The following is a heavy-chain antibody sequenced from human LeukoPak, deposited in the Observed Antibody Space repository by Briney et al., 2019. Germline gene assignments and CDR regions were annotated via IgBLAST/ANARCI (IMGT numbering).Heavy chain of an antibody. CDR2: ISAYNGNT. CDR1: GYTFTSYG. Sequence: ASVTVSCKASGYTFTSYGISWVRQAPGQGLEWMGWISAYNGNTNYAQKLQGRVTMTTDTSTSTAYMELSSLRSEDTAVYYCARGSPRTYYDYVWGSYRPEYFQHWGQGTLVTVSS. CDR3: ARGSPRTYYDYVWGSYRPEYFQH. V-gene: IGHV1-18*01. J-gene: IGHJ1*01. D-gene: IGHD3-16*02.